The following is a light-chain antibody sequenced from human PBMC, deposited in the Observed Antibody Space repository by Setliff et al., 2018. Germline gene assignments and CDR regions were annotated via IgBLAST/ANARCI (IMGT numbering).Light chain of an antibody. CDR1: SSDIGGYNY. CDR3: SPYASSSIPYV. CDR2: EVS. J-gene: IGLJ1*01. V-gene: IGLV2-14*01. Sequence: QSVLAQPASVSGSPGQSITISCTGTSSDIGGYNYVSWYQQHSGRAPKLMIYEVSNRPPGVSNRFSGSKSGNTASLTISGLQAEDEADYYCSPYASSSIPYVFGSGTKVTVL.